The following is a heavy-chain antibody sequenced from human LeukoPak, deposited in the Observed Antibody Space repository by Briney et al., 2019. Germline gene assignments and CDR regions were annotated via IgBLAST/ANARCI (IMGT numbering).Heavy chain of an antibody. D-gene: IGHD5-18*01. V-gene: IGHV3-74*01. CDR3: AAAMDYYYYYMDV. J-gene: IGHJ6*03. Sequence: PGGSLRLSCAASGFTFSSYWMHWVRQAPGKGLVWVLRINSDGSSTSYADSVKGRFTISRDNAKNALYLQMNSLRAEDTAVYYCAAAMDYYYYYMDVWGKGTTVTVSS. CDR2: INSDGSST. CDR1: GFTFSSYW.